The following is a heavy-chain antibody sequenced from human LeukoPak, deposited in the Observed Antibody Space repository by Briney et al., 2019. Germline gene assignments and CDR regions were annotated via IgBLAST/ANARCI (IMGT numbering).Heavy chain of an antibody. V-gene: IGHV3-30-3*01. CDR2: ISYDGSNK. J-gene: IGHJ4*02. CDR3: AKVRTGHYFDY. D-gene: IGHD1-1*01. CDR1: GFTFSSYA. Sequence: GRSLRLSCAASGFTFSSYAMHWVCQAPGKGLEWVAVISYDGSNKYYADSVKGRFTISRDNSNNTLFLQMNSLRAEDTAVYYCAKVRTGHYFDYWGQGTLVTVSS.